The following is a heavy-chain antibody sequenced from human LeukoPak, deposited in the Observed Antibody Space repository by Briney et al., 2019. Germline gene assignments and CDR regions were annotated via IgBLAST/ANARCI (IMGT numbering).Heavy chain of an antibody. J-gene: IGHJ6*03. D-gene: IGHD1-26*01. CDR1: GFTFSSYG. Sequence: GGSLRLSCATSGFTFSSYGRHWVRQAPGKGLEWVAVISYDGSNKYYADSVKGRFTISRDNSKNTLYLQMNSLRAEDTAVYYCAKDSRGGVGATIFSYYYYYYYMDVWGKGTTVTVSS. CDR2: ISYDGSNK. CDR3: AKDSRGGVGATIFSYYYYYYYMDV. V-gene: IGHV3-30*18.